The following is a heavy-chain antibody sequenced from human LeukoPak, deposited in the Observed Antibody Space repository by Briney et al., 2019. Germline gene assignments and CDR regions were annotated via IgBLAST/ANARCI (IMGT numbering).Heavy chain of an antibody. CDR1: GYSISSGFY. Sequence: SETLSLTCSVSGYSISSGFYWGWILQPPGKGLEWIGGIYHSGSTNYNPSLKSRVTISVDTSKNQFSLKLSSVTAADTAVYYCARGPPRYYYDSSGYHGEYYFDYWGQGTLVTVSS. J-gene: IGHJ4*02. CDR2: IYHSGST. V-gene: IGHV4-38-2*02. D-gene: IGHD3-22*01. CDR3: ARGPPRYYYDSSGYHGEYYFDY.